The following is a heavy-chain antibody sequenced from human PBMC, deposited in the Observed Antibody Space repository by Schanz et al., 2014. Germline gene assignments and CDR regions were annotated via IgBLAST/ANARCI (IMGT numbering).Heavy chain of an antibody. V-gene: IGHV1-69*09. CDR3: ARGRGFYDY. J-gene: IGHJ4*02. D-gene: IGHD3-10*01. CDR1: GYTFTSYD. CDR2: IIPILGIA. Sequence: QVQLIQSGAEVKKPGASVKVSCTASGYTFTSYDINWVRQAPGQGLEWMGRIIPILGIATYAQRFQGRVSITADTSTNTAYMELSSLTSEDTAVHYCARGRGFYDYWGQGTLXTVSS.